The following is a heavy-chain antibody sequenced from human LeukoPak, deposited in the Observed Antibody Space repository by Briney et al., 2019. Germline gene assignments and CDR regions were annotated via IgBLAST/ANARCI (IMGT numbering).Heavy chain of an antibody. D-gene: IGHD6-19*01. CDR3: ATDPIAVAGTFDY. CDR2: IYYSGST. CDR1: GGSISSSGYY. Sequence: PSETLSLTCTVSGGSISSSGYYWGWIRQPPGKGLEWVGSIYYSGSTYYNPSLKSRVTISVDTSKNQFSLKLSSVTAADTAVYYCATDPIAVAGTFDYWGQGTLVTVSS. J-gene: IGHJ4*02. V-gene: IGHV4-39*01.